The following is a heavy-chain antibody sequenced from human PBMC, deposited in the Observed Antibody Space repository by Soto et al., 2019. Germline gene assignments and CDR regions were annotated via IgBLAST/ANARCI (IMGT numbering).Heavy chain of an antibody. V-gene: IGHV1-69*01. D-gene: IGHD3-10*01. Sequence: QVQLVQSGAEVKKPGSSVKVSCKASGGIFSTYAISWLRQAPGQGLEWMGGIIPIFGTPNYAQRFQGRVNITADESTSTAYMELSRRRSEDTAVYYCARDRDDYGSGNYYNRIDFWGQGTLVTVSS. CDR3: ARDRDDYGSGNYYNRIDF. CDR1: GGIFSTYA. J-gene: IGHJ4*02. CDR2: IIPIFGTP.